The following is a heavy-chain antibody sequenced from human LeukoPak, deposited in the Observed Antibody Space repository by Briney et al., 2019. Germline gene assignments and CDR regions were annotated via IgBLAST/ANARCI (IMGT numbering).Heavy chain of an antibody. J-gene: IGHJ4*02. Sequence: GASLRLSCTGSGFIFNSYGINWVRQAPGKGLEWVAYISSSTSNILYADSVKGRFTISRDHAKDSVLLQMNSLRVEDTALYFCARDGVMAETPFYFDSWGQGALVTVSS. CDR3: ARDGVMAETPFYFDS. V-gene: IGHV3-48*01. CDR1: GFIFNSYG. D-gene: IGHD2-21*01. CDR2: ISSSTSNI.